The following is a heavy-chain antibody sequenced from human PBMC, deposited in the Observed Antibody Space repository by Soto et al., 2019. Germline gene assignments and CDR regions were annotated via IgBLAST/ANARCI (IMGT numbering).Heavy chain of an antibody. J-gene: IGHJ6*02. CDR3: ARVNYGDYYYGMDV. V-gene: IGHV4-59*01. CDR1: GGTIIYSD. D-gene: IGHD4-17*01. Sequence: SEPMSLTCTVSGGTIIYSDWTWIRQPPGKGLEWIGYISYTGSANYNASLKSRLTISVDTSKNQFSLKLSSVTAADTALYYCARVNYGDYYYGMDVWGQGNTVTVSS. CDR2: ISYTGSA.